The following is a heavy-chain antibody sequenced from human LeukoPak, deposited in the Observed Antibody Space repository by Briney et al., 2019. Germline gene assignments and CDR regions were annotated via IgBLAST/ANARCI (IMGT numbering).Heavy chain of an antibody. CDR1: GFTFDDYT. V-gene: IGHV3-43*01. Sequence: GGSLRLSCAASGFTFDDYTMHWVRQAPGKGLEWVSLISWDGGSTYYADSVKGRFTISRDNSKNSLYLQMNSLRTEDTALYYCAKDSVSSWYGYYMDVWGKGTTVTASS. CDR2: ISWDGGST. D-gene: IGHD6-13*01. J-gene: IGHJ6*03. CDR3: AKDSVSSWYGYYMDV.